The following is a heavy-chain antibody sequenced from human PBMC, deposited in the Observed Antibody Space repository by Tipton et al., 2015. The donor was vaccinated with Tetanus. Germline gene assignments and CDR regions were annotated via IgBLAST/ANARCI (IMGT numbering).Heavy chain of an antibody. CDR1: GDSVSSNSAA. Sequence: GLVKPSQTLSLTCAISGDSVSSNSAAWNWVRQSPSRGLEWLGRTYYRSKWYNDYAVSVKSRITINPDTSKNQFSLQLNSVTPEDTAVYYCARDRGLTGTTRGNWFDPWGQGTLVTVSS. CDR2: TYYRSKWYN. J-gene: IGHJ5*02. V-gene: IGHV6-1*01. D-gene: IGHD1-7*01. CDR3: ARDRGLTGTTRGNWFDP.